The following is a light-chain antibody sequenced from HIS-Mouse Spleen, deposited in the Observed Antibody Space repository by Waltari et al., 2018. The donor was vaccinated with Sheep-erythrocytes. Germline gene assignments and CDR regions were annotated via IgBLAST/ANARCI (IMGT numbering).Light chain of an antibody. Sequence: IQMTQSPSSLSASVGDRVTITCRASQGIRNDLGWYQQKPGKAPKLLCYDASNLETGVPSRFSGSGSGTDFTFTISSLQPEDIATYYCQQYDNLLTFGGGTKVEIK. CDR3: QQYDNLLT. V-gene: IGKV1-33*01. CDR1: QGIRND. J-gene: IGKJ4*01. CDR2: DAS.